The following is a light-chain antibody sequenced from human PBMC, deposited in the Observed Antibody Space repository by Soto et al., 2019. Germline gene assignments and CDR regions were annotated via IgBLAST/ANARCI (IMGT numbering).Light chain of an antibody. Sequence: QSVLTQPPSASGTPGQTITISCSGGSSNIGINTVNWYEHLPGTAPRLLIYDNNKRPSGNPDRFSGSRSGTSATLGISGLQTGDEADYYCGTWDSSLSVHVFGTGTKVTDL. CDR3: GTWDSSLSVHV. J-gene: IGLJ1*01. V-gene: IGLV1-51*01. CDR1: SSNIGINT. CDR2: DNN.